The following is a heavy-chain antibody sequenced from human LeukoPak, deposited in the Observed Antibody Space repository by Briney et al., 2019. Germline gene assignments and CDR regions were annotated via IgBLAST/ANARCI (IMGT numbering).Heavy chain of an antibody. D-gene: IGHD2-15*01. CDR2: IIPIFGTA. CDR1: GGTFSSYA. V-gene: IGHV1-69*05. CDR3: ARFDSSHCSGGSCAFDY. J-gene: IGHJ4*02. Sequence: SVKLSCKASGGTFSSYAISWVRQAPGQGLEWMGRIIPIFGTANYAQTFQGRVTITTDESTSTAYMELSSLRSEDTAVYYCARFDSSHCSGGSCAFDYWGQGTLVTVSS.